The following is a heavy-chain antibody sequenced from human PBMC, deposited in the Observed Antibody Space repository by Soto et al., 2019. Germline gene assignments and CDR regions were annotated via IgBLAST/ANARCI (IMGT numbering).Heavy chain of an antibody. CDR3: ARGQVVAAQH. J-gene: IGHJ4*02. Sequence: SETLSLTCAVSGGSISSGGYSWSWIRQPPGKGLEWIGYIYHSGSTYYNQSLKSRVTISVDRSKNQFSLKLSSVTAADTAVYYCARGQVVAAQHWGQGTLVTVSS. D-gene: IGHD2-15*01. V-gene: IGHV4-30-2*01. CDR1: GGSISSGGYS. CDR2: IYHSGST.